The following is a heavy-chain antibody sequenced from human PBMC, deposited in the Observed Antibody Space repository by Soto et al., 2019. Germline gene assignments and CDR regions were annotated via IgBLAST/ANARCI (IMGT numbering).Heavy chain of an antibody. Sequence: EVQVVESGGGLVKPGGSLRLSCAVFDFTFNNVWMNWVRQAPGQGLEWVGHINSKTDGGATDYAAPVKGRFTISREDSTNTMYLQMNSLKTEDTAVCDCTTGRRYYYYFGLDVWGQGTTVTVSS. J-gene: IGHJ6*02. CDR3: TTGRRYYYYFGLDV. CDR2: INSKTDGGAT. V-gene: IGHV3-15*07. CDR1: DFTFNNVW.